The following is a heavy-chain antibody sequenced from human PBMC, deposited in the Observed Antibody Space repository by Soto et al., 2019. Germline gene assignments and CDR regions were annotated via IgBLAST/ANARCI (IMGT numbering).Heavy chain of an antibody. V-gene: IGHV1-18*04. CDR2: ISAYNGNT. CDR1: GYTFTSYY. CDR3: AREDCISTSCYVGDY. Sequence: ASVKVSCKASGYTFTSYYMHWVRQAPGQGLEWMGWISAYNGNTNYAQKLQGRVTMTTDTSTSTAYMELRSLRSDDTAVYYCAREDCISTSCYVGDYWGQGALVTVYS. D-gene: IGHD2-2*01. J-gene: IGHJ4*02.